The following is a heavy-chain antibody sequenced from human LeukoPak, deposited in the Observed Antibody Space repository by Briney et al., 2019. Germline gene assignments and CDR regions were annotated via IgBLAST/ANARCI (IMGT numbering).Heavy chain of an antibody. D-gene: IGHD6-19*01. V-gene: IGHV4-39*01. Sequence: PSETLSLTCTVSGGSISSKNYYWGWIRQPPEKGLEWIGSIYFTGSTYYNPSLKSRVTISVNTSKNQFSLKLSSVTAADTTVYYCARAGSPLSPRGSFDIWGQGTMVTVSS. CDR2: IYFTGST. CDR1: GGSISSKNYY. CDR3: ARAGSPLSPRGSFDI. J-gene: IGHJ3*02.